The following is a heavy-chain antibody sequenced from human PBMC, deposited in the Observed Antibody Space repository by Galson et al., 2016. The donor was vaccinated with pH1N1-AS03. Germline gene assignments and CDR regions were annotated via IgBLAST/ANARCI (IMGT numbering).Heavy chain of an antibody. V-gene: IGHV4-59*01. Sequence: SETLSLTCTVSAGSISTYYWTWIRQPPGRGLEWIGYIYFSGRTNCSPSLKSRANISLDRSRNQFSLNLNSVTAADTAVYYCARVRSEWLGVNSSWYGIDSWGQGIPVTVSS. J-gene: IGHJ4*02. CDR1: AGSISTYY. CDR3: ARVRSEWLGVNSSWYGIDS. D-gene: IGHD2-2*01. CDR2: IYFSGRT.